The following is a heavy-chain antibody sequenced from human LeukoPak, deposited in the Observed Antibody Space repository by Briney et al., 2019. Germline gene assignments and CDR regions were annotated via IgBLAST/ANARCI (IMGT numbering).Heavy chain of an antibody. CDR3: ARVRAVAGTDY. CDR1: GGSFSGYY. J-gene: IGHJ4*02. Sequence: SETLSLTCAVYGGSFSGYYWSWIRQPPGKGLEWIGEINHSGSTNYNPSLRSRVTISVDTSKNQFSLKLSSVTAADTAVYYCARVRAVAGTDYWGQGTLVTVSS. V-gene: IGHV4-34*01. D-gene: IGHD6-19*01. CDR2: INHSGST.